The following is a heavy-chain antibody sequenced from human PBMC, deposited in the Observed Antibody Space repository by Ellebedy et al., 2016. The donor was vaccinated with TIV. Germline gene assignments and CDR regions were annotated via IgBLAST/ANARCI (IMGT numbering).Heavy chain of an antibody. CDR2: ISGSGGST. CDR1: RFTFSSYA. Sequence: GESLKISXAASRFTFSSYAMSWVRQAPGKGLEWVSAISGSGGSTYYADSVKGRFTISRDNSKNTLYLQMNSLRAEDTAVYYCAREPITVAFDYWGQGTLVTVSS. V-gene: IGHV3-23*01. CDR3: AREPITVAFDY. J-gene: IGHJ4*02. D-gene: IGHD4-23*01.